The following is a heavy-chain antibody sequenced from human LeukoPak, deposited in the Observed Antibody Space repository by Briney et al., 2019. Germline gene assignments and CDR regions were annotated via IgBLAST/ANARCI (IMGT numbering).Heavy chain of an antibody. Sequence: VGSLRLSCAASGFTFSTYWMHWVRQAPGKGLVWVSRINSDESNTNYADSVKGRFTISRDNVKNTLYLQMNSLRAEDTAVYYCARDDYGDYFFPYWGQGTLVTVSS. J-gene: IGHJ4*02. CDR3: ARDDYGDYFFPY. V-gene: IGHV3-74*01. D-gene: IGHD4-17*01. CDR2: INSDESNT. CDR1: GFTFSTYW.